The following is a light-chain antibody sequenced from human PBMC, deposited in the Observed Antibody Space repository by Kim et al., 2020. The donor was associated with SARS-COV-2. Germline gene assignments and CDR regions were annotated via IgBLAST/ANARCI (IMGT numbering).Light chain of an antibody. Sequence: EIVLMQSPGTLSLSPGERGTLSCRASQSVSSSYLAWYQQKPGQAPRLLVYGASSRATGIPDRFSGSGSGTDFTLTITRLEPEDFAVYYCQQYGTSRTFGQGTKVDIK. CDR2: GAS. J-gene: IGKJ1*01. CDR1: QSVSSSY. V-gene: IGKV3-20*01. CDR3: QQYGTSRT.